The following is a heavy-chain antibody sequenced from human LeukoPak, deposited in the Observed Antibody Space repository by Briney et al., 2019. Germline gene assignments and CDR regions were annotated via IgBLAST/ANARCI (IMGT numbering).Heavy chain of an antibody. J-gene: IGHJ4*02. CDR3: ARSSGRRELDY. V-gene: IGHV4-30-2*01. CDR1: GGSISSGGYS. CDR2: IYHSGST. D-gene: IGHD1-26*01. Sequence: TLSLTCAVSGGSISSGGYSWSWIRQPPGKGLEWIGYIYHSGSTYYNPSLKSRVTISVDRSKNQFSLKLSSVTAADTAVYYCARSSGRRELDYWGQGTLVTVSS.